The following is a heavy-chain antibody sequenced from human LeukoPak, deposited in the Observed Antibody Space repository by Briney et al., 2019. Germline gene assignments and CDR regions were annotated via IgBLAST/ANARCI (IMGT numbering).Heavy chain of an antibody. D-gene: IGHD1-26*01. V-gene: IGHV1-18*01. CDR2: ASAYADNT. CDR1: GYNFFSYG. Sequence: ASVKVSCKASGYNFFSYGITWVRQAPGQGLEWMGWASAYADNTNYVQKFQGRVTMTTDTSTSTAYMELRSLRSDDTAVYYCARDCIGCHGFDSWGQGTLVTVSS. J-gene: IGHJ4*02. CDR3: ARDCIGCHGFDS.